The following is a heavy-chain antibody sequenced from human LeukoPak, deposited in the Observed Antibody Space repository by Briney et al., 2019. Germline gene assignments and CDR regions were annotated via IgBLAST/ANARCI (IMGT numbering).Heavy chain of an antibody. CDR2: IYYSGST. D-gene: IGHD3-3*01. V-gene: IGHV4-59*08. J-gene: IGHJ4*02. CDR1: GGSISSYY. CDR3: TRHFSHDFWSGYPLYYFDY. Sequence: SETLSLTCTVSGGSISSYYWSWIRQPPGKGLEWIGYIYYSGSTNYNPSLKSRVTISVDTSKNQLSLKLNSVTAADTAVYYCTRHFSHDFWSGYPLYYFDYWGQGTLVTVSS.